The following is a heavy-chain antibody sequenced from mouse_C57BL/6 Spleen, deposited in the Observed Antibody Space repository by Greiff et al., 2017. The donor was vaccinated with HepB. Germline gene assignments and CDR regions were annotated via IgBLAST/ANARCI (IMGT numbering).Heavy chain of an antibody. CDR3: ARIRGPYSNYPGGYAMDY. CDR2: IWWDDDK. J-gene: IGHJ4*01. V-gene: IGHV8-8*01. Sequence: QVTLKECGPGILQPSQTLSLTCSFSGFSLSTFGMGVGWIRQPSGKGLEWLAHIWWDDDKYYNPALKSRLTISKDTSKNQVFLKIANVDTADTATYYCARIRGPYSNYPGGYAMDYWGQGTSVTVSS. D-gene: IGHD2-5*01. CDR1: GFSLSTFGMG.